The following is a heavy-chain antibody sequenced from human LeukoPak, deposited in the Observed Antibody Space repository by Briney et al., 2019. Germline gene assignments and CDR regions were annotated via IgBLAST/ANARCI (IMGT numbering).Heavy chain of an antibody. D-gene: IGHD5-24*01. J-gene: IGHJ6*03. Sequence: PGGSLRLSCAATGFTFNNYGMSWVRQAPGKGLEWVSSIGGSGFSSYYADSVKGRFTISRDNAKNMLSLQMNSLRAEDTAVYYCARVQDGYNQRYYYYYMDVWGKGTTVTVSS. CDR3: ARVQDGYNQRYYYYYMDV. V-gene: IGHV3-23*01. CDR2: IGGSGFSS. CDR1: GFTFNNYG.